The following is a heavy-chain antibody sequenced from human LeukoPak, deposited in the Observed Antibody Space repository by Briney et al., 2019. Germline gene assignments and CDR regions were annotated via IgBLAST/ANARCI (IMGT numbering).Heavy chain of an antibody. V-gene: IGHV3-23*01. CDR3: AKPYSGTILTGWFDP. D-gene: IGHD3-9*01. J-gene: IGHJ5*02. CDR2: ISGSGGST. Sequence: GRSLRLSCAASGFTFSSYAMHWVRQAPGKGLEWVSIISGSGGSTSYADSVKGRFTISRDNSKNTLYLQMNSLRAEDTALYYCAKPYSGTILTGWFDPWGQGTLVTVSS. CDR1: GFTFSSYA.